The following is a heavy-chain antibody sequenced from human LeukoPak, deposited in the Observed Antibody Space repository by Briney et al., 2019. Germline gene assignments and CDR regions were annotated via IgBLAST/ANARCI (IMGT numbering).Heavy chain of an antibody. V-gene: IGHV5-51*01. D-gene: IGHD3-22*01. J-gene: IGHJ4*02. CDR2: IYPGDSDT. CDR3: ARGGSGYNYPIFES. Sequence: GESLKISCTGSGYTFISYWIGWVRQMPGEGLEWMAVIYPGDSDTRYSPSFQGQVTISADKSISTAYLQWSSLKASDTAMYYCARGGSGYNYPIFESWGQGTQVTVSS. CDR1: GYTFISYW.